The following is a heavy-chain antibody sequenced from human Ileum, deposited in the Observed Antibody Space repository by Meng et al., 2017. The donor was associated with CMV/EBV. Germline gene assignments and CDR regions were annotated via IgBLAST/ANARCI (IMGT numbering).Heavy chain of an antibody. J-gene: IGHJ4*02. D-gene: IGHD6-19*01. CDR2: INHSGST. V-gene: IGHV4-34*01. CDR1: GGSFSGYY. Sequence: GSLRLSCAVYGGSFSGYYWSWIRQPPGKGLEWIGEINHSGSTNYNPSLKSRVTISVDTSKNQFSLKLSSVTAADTAVYYCARGRFIAVDSFFPFDYWGQGTLVTVSS. CDR3: ARGRFIAVDSFFPFDY.